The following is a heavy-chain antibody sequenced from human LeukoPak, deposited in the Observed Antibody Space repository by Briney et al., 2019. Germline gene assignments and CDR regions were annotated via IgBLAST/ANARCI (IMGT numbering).Heavy chain of an antibody. CDR2: ISSSSTI. Sequence: PGGSLRLSCAASGFTFSSYSMNWVRQAPGKGLEWVSYISSSSTIYYADSVKGRFTISRDNAKNSLYLQMYSLRDEDTAVYYCARAGLIVGATPPDYWGQGTLVTVSS. CDR3: ARAGLIVGATPPDY. D-gene: IGHD1-26*01. CDR1: GFTFSSYS. J-gene: IGHJ4*02. V-gene: IGHV3-48*02.